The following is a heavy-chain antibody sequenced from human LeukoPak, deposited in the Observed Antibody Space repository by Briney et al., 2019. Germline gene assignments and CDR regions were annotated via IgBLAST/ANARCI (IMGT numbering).Heavy chain of an antibody. CDR3: ARDKGHLGYCSGGSCGRAFDI. V-gene: IGHV4-31*03. Sequence: SETLSLTCTVSGGSISSGGYYWSWIRQHPGKGLEWIGYIYYSGSTYYNPSLKSRVTISVDTSKNQFSLKLSSVTAADTAVYYCARDKGHLGYCSGGSCGRAFDIWGQGTMVTVSS. D-gene: IGHD2-15*01. CDR1: GGSISSGGYY. J-gene: IGHJ3*02. CDR2: IYYSGST.